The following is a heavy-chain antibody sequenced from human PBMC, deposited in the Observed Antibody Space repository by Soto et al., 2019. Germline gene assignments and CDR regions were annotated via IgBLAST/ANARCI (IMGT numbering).Heavy chain of an antibody. CDR3: ARHVHNQGYEYYFDS. D-gene: IGHD3-3*01. Sequence: QLQLQESGPGLVKPSETLSLTCNASGGSISSSPYAWGWIRQSPGKGLEWIGTIDYIGTIYYNPSLKWRITISVETSKNQISLRLSSVTAADTAVYYCARHVHNQGYEYYFDSWGQGTLVTVSS. CDR1: GGSISSSPYA. CDR2: IDYIGTI. V-gene: IGHV4-39*01. J-gene: IGHJ4*02.